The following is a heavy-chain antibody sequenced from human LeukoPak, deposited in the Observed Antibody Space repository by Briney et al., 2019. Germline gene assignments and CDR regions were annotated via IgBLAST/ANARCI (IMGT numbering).Heavy chain of an antibody. CDR1: GFTFSSYA. D-gene: IGHD3-22*01. J-gene: IGHJ4*02. CDR2: IYSGGST. Sequence: GRSLRLSCAASGFTFSSYAMHWVRQAPGKGLEWVSVIYSGGSTYYADSVKGRFTISRDNSKNTLYLQMNSLRAEDTAVYYCARNYYDSSGYYYGLGYWGQGTLVTVSS. V-gene: IGHV3-53*01. CDR3: ARNYYDSSGYYYGLGY.